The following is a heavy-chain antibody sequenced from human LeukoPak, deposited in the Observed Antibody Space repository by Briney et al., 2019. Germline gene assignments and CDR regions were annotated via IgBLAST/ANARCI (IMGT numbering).Heavy chain of an antibody. CDR3: ARPDYDFWSGYFFLDY. CDR2: ISAYNGNT. CDR1: GYTFTSYG. Sequence: GASVKVSCKASGYTFTSYGISWVRRAPGQGLEWVGWISAYNGNTNYAQKLQGRVTMTTDTSTSTAYMELRSLRSDDTAVYYCARPDYDFWSGYFFLDYWGQGTLVTVSS. D-gene: IGHD3-3*01. V-gene: IGHV1-18*01. J-gene: IGHJ4*02.